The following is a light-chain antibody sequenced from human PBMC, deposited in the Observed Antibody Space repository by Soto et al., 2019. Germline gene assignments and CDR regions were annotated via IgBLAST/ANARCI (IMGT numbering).Light chain of an antibody. Sequence: ENVLTQSPGTLSFSRGERASLSCRASRSVSSSYLAWYQQKPGQAPRLLIYGASSRATGIPDRFSGSGSGTEFTLTISRLEPEDFAVYYCQQYGSSPKTFGQGTKVDIK. J-gene: IGKJ1*01. CDR1: RSVSSSY. CDR3: QQYGSSPKT. CDR2: GAS. V-gene: IGKV3-20*01.